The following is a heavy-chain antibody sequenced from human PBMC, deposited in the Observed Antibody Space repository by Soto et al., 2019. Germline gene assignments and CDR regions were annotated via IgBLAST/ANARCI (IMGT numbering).Heavy chain of an antibody. D-gene: IGHD3-10*01. CDR3: ARDRITMVRGVYYGMDV. CDR1: GYTFTGYY. Sequence: QVQLVQSGAEVKKPGASVKVSCKASGYTFTGYYMHWVQQAPGQGLEWMGWINPNSGGTNYAQKFQGWVTMTRDTSISTAYMELSRLRSDDTAVYYCARDRITMVRGVYYGMDVWGQGTTVTVSS. J-gene: IGHJ6*02. V-gene: IGHV1-2*04. CDR2: INPNSGGT.